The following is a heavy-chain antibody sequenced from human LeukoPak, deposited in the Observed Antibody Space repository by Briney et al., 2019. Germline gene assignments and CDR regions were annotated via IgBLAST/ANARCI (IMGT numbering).Heavy chain of an antibody. J-gene: IGHJ6*02. V-gene: IGHV3-21*01. CDR3: ARDLFTAWFRNMDV. D-gene: IGHD3-10*01. CDR2: ISSRSSYI. CDR1: GFTFSSYS. Sequence: PGGSLRLSCAASGFTFSSYSMNWVRQAPGQGLEWVSSISSRSSYIYYADSVKGRFTISRDNAKNSLYLQMNSLRAEDTAVYYCARDLFTAWFRNMDVWGQGTTVTVSS.